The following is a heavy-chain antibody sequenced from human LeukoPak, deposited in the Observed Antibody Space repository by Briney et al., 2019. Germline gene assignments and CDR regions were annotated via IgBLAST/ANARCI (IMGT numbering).Heavy chain of an antibody. CDR2: MNPNSGNT. CDR3: ARGFIYSYDLSRYDY. J-gene: IGHJ4*02. CDR1: GHTFTSYD. V-gene: IGHV1-8*01. D-gene: IGHD5-18*01. Sequence: ASVKVSCKASGHTFTSYDINWVRQATGQGLEWMGWMNPNSGNTGYAQKFQGRVTMTRNTSISTAYMELSSLRSEDTAVYYCARGFIYSYDLSRYDYWGQGTLVTVSS.